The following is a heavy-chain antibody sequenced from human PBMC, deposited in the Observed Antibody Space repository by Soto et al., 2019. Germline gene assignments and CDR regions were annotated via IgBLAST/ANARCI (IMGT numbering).Heavy chain of an antibody. CDR3: ARDGIVVVITSDDAFDI. Sequence: QVQLVQSGAEVKKPGASVKVSCKASGYTFTSYAMHWVRQAPGQRLEWMGWINAGNGNTKYSQKFQGRVTITRDTSASTDYMELSSLRSADTAVYYCARDGIVVVITSDDAFDIWGQGTMVTVSS. J-gene: IGHJ3*02. CDR2: INAGNGNT. V-gene: IGHV1-3*01. D-gene: IGHD3-22*01. CDR1: GYTFTSYA.